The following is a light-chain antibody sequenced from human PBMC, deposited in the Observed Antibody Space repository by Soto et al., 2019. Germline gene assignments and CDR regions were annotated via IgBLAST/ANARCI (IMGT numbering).Light chain of an antibody. V-gene: IGKV1-12*01. CDR3: QQANSFPIT. CDR2: GAS. J-gene: IGKJ5*01. CDR1: QRISSW. Sequence: DLQMTQSPSSVSASVGDRFTITCRASQRISSWLAWFQQKPGKAPKXXISGASSLQSGVPSRFSGSGYGTDFNLTISSLQTEDFATYYCQQANSFPITFGQGTRLEIK.